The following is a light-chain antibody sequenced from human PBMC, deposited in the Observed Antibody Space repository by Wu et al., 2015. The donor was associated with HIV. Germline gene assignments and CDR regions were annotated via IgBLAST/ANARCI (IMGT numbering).Light chain of an antibody. J-gene: IGKJ5*01. CDR2: TTS. V-gene: IGKV3-20*01. CDR1: QSVSVTGG. CDR3: QQYGGSSPT. Sequence: EIVLTQSPDTLSVSPGDRVTLSCRASQSVSVTGGNYVAWYQQKVGHPPRLLIHTTSTRATDIPDRFSGSGSGTEFTLTISRVETDDFAIYHCQQYGGSSPTFGQGTRLDVK.